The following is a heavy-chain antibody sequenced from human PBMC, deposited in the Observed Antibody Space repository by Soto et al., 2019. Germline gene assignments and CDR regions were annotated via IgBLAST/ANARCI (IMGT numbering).Heavy chain of an antibody. J-gene: IGHJ6*02. CDR3: ARVGYCSAGSCYDHGMDV. CDR2: ISDSSTTI. D-gene: IGHD2-15*01. Sequence: PGGSLRLSCAASGFTFSTYTMNWVRQAPGKGLEWVSYISDSSTTIHYADSVRGRFTISRDNVKNSLYLQMNSLRDEDTAVYYCARVGYCSAGSCYDHGMDVWGQGTTVTVSS. CDR1: GFTFSTYT. V-gene: IGHV3-48*02.